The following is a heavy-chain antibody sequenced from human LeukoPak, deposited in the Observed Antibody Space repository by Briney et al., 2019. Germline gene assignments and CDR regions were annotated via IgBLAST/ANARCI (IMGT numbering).Heavy chain of an antibody. V-gene: IGHV3-74*01. Sequence: GGSLRLTCVASGFTFSGYWMHWVRQAPGKGLVWVSRLNSDGSSTNYADSVKGRFTISRDNAKNTLFLQMNTLRAEDTAVYYCARDVAYFYYWGQGTLVTVSS. D-gene: IGHD2-15*01. CDR3: ARDVAYFYY. J-gene: IGHJ4*02. CDR1: GFTFSGYW. CDR2: LNSDGSST.